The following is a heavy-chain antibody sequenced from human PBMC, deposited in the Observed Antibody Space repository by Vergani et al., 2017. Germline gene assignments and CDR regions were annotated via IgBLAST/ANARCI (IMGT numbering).Heavy chain of an antibody. CDR2: IYHSGST. D-gene: IGHD5-18*01. CDR1: GYSISSGYY. V-gene: IGHV4-38-2*01. CDR3: ARQDRGYSYGYGDY. J-gene: IGHJ4*02. Sequence: QLQLQESGPGLVKPSETLSLTCAVSGYSISSGYYWGWIRQPPGKGLEWIGSIYHSGSTYYNPSLKSRVTISVDTSKNQFSLKLSSVTAADTAVYYCARQDRGYSYGYGDYWGQGTLVTVSS.